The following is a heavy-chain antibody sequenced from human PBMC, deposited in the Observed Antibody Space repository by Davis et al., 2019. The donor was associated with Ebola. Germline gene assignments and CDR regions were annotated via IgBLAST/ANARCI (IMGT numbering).Heavy chain of an antibody. CDR3: ARGWCSGGSCYLYYFDY. D-gene: IGHD2-15*01. CDR1: GGSISSGGYY. Sequence: PSETLSLTCTVSGGSISSGGYYWSWIRQHPGKGLEWIGYIYYSGSTNYNPSLKSRVTISVDTSKNQFSLKLSSVTAADTAVYYCARGWCSGGSCYLYYFDYWGQGTLVTVSS. J-gene: IGHJ4*02. V-gene: IGHV4-61*08. CDR2: IYYSGST.